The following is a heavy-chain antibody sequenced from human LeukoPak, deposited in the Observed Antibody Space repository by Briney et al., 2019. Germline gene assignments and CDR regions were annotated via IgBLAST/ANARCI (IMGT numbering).Heavy chain of an antibody. CDR2: INSDGTNT. J-gene: IGHJ3*02. D-gene: IGHD3-16*01. CDR1: EFTFSTYC. V-gene: IGHV3-74*01. Sequence: GGSLRLSCAASEFTFSTYCMHWVRQAPGKGLVWVSRINSDGTNTDYADSVKGRFTISRDNAKNTLYLQMNSLRAEDTAVYYCARVGGNDAFDIWGQGTMVTVSS. CDR3: ARVGGNDAFDI.